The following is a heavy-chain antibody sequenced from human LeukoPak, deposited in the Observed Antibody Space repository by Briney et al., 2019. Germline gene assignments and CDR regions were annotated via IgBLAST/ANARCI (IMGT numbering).Heavy chain of an antibody. Sequence: ASVKVSCKASGYTFTGYYMHRVRQAPGQGLEWMGIINPSGGSTSYAQKFQGRVTMTRDTSTSTVYMELSSLRSEDTAVYNCARGRVEQQLVRLLHWFDPWGQGTLVTVSS. CDR3: ARGRVEQQLVRLLHWFDP. CDR2: INPSGGST. V-gene: IGHV1-46*01. D-gene: IGHD6-13*01. CDR1: GYTFTGYY. J-gene: IGHJ5*02.